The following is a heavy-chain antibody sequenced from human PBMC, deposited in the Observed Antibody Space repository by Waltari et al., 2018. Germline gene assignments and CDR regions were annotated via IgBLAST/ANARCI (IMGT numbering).Heavy chain of an antibody. J-gene: IGHJ6*02. Sequence: EVQLVASGGGFVQPGGSLRLSCAASGFTVSSYWMHWVRQAPGKGLVWVSRIDSDGSTTNYADSVKGRFTISRDNAKSTLYLQMNSLRADDTAVYYCVYGYYYNNMDVWGQGTTVTVSS. D-gene: IGHD1-20*01. CDR1: GFTVSSYW. CDR3: VYGYYYNNMDV. V-gene: IGHV3-74*01. CDR2: IDSDGSTT.